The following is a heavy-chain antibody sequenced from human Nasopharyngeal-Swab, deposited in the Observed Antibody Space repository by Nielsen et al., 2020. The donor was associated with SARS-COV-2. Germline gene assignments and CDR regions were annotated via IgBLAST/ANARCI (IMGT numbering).Heavy chain of an antibody. D-gene: IGHD6-13*01. CDR1: GGSISSYY. Sequence: SETLSLTCTVSGGSISSYYWSWIRQPPGKGLEWIGYIYYSGSTNYNPSLKSRVTISVDTSKNQFSLKLSSVTAADTAVYYCARGDIAAAGYYYYGMDVWGQGTTVTVSS. J-gene: IGHJ6*02. CDR3: ARGDIAAAGYYYYGMDV. V-gene: IGHV4-59*01. CDR2: IYYSGST.